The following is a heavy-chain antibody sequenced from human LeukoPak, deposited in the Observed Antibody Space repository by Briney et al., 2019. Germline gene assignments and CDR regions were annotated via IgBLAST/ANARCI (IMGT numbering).Heavy chain of an antibody. D-gene: IGHD3-3*01. Sequence: GGSLRLSCAASGFTFSNAWMSWVRQAPGKGLEWVGRIKSKTDGGTTDYAAPVKGRFTISRDDSKNTLYLQMNSLKTEDTAVYYCTTDLIPTTIFGVVITDYWGQGTLVTVSS. CDR1: GFTFSNAW. CDR3: TTDLIPTTIFGVVITDY. V-gene: IGHV3-15*01. J-gene: IGHJ4*02. CDR2: IKSKTDGGTT.